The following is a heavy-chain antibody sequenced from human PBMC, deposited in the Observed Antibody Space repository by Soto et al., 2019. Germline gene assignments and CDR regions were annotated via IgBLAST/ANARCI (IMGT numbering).Heavy chain of an antibody. J-gene: IGHJ3*02. CDR1: GGSISSYY. CDR3: ARDLGSGWGHDAFDI. Sequence: PSETLSLTCTVSGGSISSYYCNWIRQPAGKGLEWLGRIYTSGSTNYNPSLKSRVTIPVDTSKNQYSLKLSSVTAADTAVYYCARDLGSGWGHDAFDIWGQGTMVTVSS. D-gene: IGHD6-19*01. CDR2: IYTSGST. V-gene: IGHV4-4*07.